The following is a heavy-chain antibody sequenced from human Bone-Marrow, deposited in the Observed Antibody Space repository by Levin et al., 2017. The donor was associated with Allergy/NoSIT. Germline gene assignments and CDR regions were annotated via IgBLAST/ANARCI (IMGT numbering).Heavy chain of an antibody. Sequence: ASVKVSCKTSGYSFSNYYVHWVRQAPGQGLEWMGIINPSGEKTFYAQKFQGRVTMTSDTSTSTVYIELSSLRSEDTAVYFCSRELAEADVAYWGQGTLITVSS. CDR1: GYSFSNYY. J-gene: IGHJ4*02. V-gene: IGHV1-46*01. CDR2: INPSGEKT. D-gene: IGHD3-3*02. CDR3: SRELAEADVAY.